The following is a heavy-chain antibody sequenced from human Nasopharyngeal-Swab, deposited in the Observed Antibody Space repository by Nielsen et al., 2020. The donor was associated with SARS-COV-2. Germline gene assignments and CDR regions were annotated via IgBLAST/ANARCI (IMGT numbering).Heavy chain of an antibody. CDR3: ARSPSGWWGLIDF. CDR1: GGSISDYF. Sequence: SETLSLTCTVSGGSISDYFWSWIRQPPGKGLEWIGYVYSTGSTDYTTPLQSRLTISVDTSNHQFSLKLSSVTAGDTAVYYCARSPSGWWGLIDFWGQGTLVTVSS. D-gene: IGHD6-19*01. CDR2: VYSTGST. J-gene: IGHJ4*02. V-gene: IGHV4-59*01.